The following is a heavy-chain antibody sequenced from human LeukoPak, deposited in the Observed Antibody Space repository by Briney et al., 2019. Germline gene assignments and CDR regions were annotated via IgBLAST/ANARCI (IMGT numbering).Heavy chain of an antibody. CDR1: GFTFSSYG. V-gene: IGHV3-49*04. CDR2: IRSKTYGGTT. D-gene: IGHD3-3*01. Sequence: GGSLRLSCAASGFTFSSYGMHWVRQAPGKGLEWVGFIRSKTYGGTTDYAASVKGRFTISRDDSKSIAYLQMNSLKTEDTAVYYCTRDTVGYDFWSGYSEYWGQGTLVTVSS. J-gene: IGHJ4*02. CDR3: TRDTVGYDFWSGYSEY.